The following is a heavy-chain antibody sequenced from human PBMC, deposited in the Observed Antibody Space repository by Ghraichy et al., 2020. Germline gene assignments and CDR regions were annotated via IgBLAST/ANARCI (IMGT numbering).Heavy chain of an antibody. Sequence: GGSLRLSCSASGFTFSSYAMHWVRQAPGKGLEYVSAILSNGGSTYYADSVKGRFTISRDNSKTTLYLQMSSLRVKDTAVYYCVKDSSAWYGDYWGQGTLVTVSS. CDR2: ILSNGGST. CDR1: GFTFSSYA. V-gene: IGHV3-64D*06. J-gene: IGHJ4*02. CDR3: VKDSSAWYGDY. D-gene: IGHD6-19*01.